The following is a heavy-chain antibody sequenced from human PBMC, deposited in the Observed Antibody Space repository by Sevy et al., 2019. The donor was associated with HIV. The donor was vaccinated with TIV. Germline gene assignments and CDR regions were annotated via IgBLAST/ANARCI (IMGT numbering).Heavy chain of an antibody. Sequence: GGSLRLSCAASGFTFSSYWMSWVRQAPGKGLEWVANIKQDGSEKYYVDSVKGRFTISRDNAKNSLYLQMNSLRAEETAVYYCARVNGYQLPPDYFDYWGQGTLVTVSS. V-gene: IGHV3-7*01. CDR2: IKQDGSEK. D-gene: IGHD2-2*01. CDR1: GFTFSSYW. J-gene: IGHJ4*02. CDR3: ARVNGYQLPPDYFDY.